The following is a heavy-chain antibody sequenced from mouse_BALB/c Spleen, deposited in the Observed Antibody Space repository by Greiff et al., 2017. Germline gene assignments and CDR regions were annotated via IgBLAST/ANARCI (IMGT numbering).Heavy chain of an antibody. V-gene: IGHV1S81*02. J-gene: IGHJ4*01. CDR1: GYTFTSYW. Sequence: QVQLQQPGAELVKPGASVKLSCQASGYTFTSYWMHWVKQRPGQGLEWIGEINPSNGRTNYNEKFKSKATLTVDKSSSTAYMQLSSLTSEDSAVYYCARGDYYAMDYWGQGTSVTVSS. CDR2: INPSNGRT. CDR3: ARGDYYAMDY.